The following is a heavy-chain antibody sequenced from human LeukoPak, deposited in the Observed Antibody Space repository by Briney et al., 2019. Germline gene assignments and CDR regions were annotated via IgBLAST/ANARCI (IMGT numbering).Heavy chain of an antibody. J-gene: IGHJ1*01. D-gene: IGHD2-15*01. CDR1: GFTFSNAW. CDR3: TTVSVFCSGGTCYSLNEYFQH. Sequence: PGGSLRLSCAASGFTFSNAWMSWVRQAPGKGLEWVGRIKSKTDGGTTDYAAPVRGRFTISGDDSQNTLYLRMNSLQTEDTALYYCTTVSVFCSGGTCYSLNEYFQHWGQGTLVTVSS. V-gene: IGHV3-15*01. CDR2: IKSKTDGGTT.